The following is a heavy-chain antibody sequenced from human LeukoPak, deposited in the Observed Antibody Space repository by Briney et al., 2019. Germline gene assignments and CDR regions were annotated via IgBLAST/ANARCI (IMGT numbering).Heavy chain of an antibody. J-gene: IGHJ4*02. CDR1: GFTFSSYG. CDR3: ATCDFDWLLSYYFDY. Sequence: GGSLRLSCAASGFTFSSYGMHWVRQAPGKGLEWVAVISYDGSNKYYADSVKGRFTISRDNSKNTLYLRMNSLRAEDTAVYYCATCDFDWLLSYYFDYWGQGTLVTVSS. D-gene: IGHD3-9*01. V-gene: IGHV3-30*03. CDR2: ISYDGSNK.